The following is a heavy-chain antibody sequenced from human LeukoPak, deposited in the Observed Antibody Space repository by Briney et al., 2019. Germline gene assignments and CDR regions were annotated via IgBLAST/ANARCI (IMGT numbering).Heavy chain of an antibody. Sequence: GESLRLSCAASGFTFSSYAMSWVRQAPGKGLEWVSAISGSGGSTYYADSVKGRFTISRDNSKNTLYLQMNSLRAEDTAVYYCAKPEMATITSNFDYWGQGTLVTVSS. D-gene: IGHD5-24*01. CDR1: GFTFSSYA. V-gene: IGHV3-23*01. CDR2: ISGSGGST. J-gene: IGHJ4*02. CDR3: AKPEMATITSNFDY.